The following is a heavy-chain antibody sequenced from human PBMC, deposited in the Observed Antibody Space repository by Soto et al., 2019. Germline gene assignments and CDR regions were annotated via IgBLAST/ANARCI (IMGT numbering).Heavy chain of an antibody. D-gene: IGHD5-12*01. CDR3: AGGTDGKKVAY. J-gene: IGHJ4*02. CDR1: GGSVSSEHYY. Sequence: QVQLQESGPGRVKSSETLSLTCTVSGGSVSSEHYYWNWIRQAPGKGLEWIGYFFYTGSTNYNPSLERRLTMSVDMSKNHFSLKLSSVTAADTAVYYCAGGTDGKKVAYWGQGTLVTVSS. V-gene: IGHV4-61*03. CDR2: FFYTGST.